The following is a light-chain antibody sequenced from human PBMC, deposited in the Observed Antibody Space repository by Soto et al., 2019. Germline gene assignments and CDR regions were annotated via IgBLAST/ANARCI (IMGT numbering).Light chain of an antibody. Sequence: NFMLTQPHSVSESPGKTVSIPCTRSSGSIASDYVQWYQQRPGSAPINVILEDSQRPSGVPDRFSGSIDTSSNSAYLTISRLTTEDEADFYCQSVDGKNVVFGGGTQLTVL. V-gene: IGLV6-57*04. CDR1: SGSIASDY. J-gene: IGLJ2*01. CDR3: QSVDGKNVV. CDR2: EDS.